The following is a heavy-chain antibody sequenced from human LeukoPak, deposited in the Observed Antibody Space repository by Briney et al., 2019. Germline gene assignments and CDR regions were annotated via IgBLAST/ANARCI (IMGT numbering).Heavy chain of an antibody. Sequence: GGSLRLSCAASGFTFSSYSMNWVRQAPGKGLEWVSSISSSSSYIYYADSVKGRFTISRDNAKNTLYLQVNSLRAEDTAVYYCAKDLGRYRNNYFDYWGQGTLVTVSS. D-gene: IGHD1-26*01. CDR3: AKDLGRYRNNYFDY. J-gene: IGHJ4*02. CDR1: GFTFSSYS. V-gene: IGHV3-21*04. CDR2: ISSSSSYI.